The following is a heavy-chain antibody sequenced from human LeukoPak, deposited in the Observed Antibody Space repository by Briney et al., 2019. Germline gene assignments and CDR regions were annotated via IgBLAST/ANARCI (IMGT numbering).Heavy chain of an antibody. V-gene: IGHV1-18*01. CDR2: ISGYTGNT. Sequence: GASVKVSCKTSGYTFSSYGINWVRQAPGQGLEWMGWISGYTGNTKYAQNLQDRVTMTTDTPTSTAYMELRTLRSDDTAVYYCARTGTYSPRPNFDYWGQGTLVTVSS. CDR1: GYTFSSYG. J-gene: IGHJ4*02. D-gene: IGHD1-26*01. CDR3: ARTGTYSPRPNFDY.